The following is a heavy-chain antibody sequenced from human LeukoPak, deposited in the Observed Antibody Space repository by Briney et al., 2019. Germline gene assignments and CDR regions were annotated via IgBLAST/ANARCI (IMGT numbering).Heavy chain of an antibody. CDR3: AKDDYARTNFDH. J-gene: IGHJ4*02. V-gene: IGHV3-30*18. D-gene: IGHD4-17*01. CDR1: GFPFRSYG. Sequence: PGGSLRLSCAASGFPFRSYGMHWVRQAPGKGLEWVAVISYDGSNQYYADSVKGRFTISRDNSKNTLYLQMNSLRAEDTAVYYCAKDDYARTNFDHWGQGTLVTVSS. CDR2: ISYDGSNQ.